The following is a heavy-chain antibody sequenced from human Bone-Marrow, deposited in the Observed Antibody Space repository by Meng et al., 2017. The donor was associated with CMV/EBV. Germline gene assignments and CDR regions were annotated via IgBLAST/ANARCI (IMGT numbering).Heavy chain of an antibody. Sequence: VSGDSVSSGTSDWSWIRQPPGKGLEWIGYVYFTGSTNYSPSLGNRVTISKDTSKNQFSLNLDSLTAADTALYYCARARRSASYFDSWGQGSLVTVSS. V-gene: IGHV4-61*01. D-gene: IGHD2-2*01. CDR1: GDSVSSGTSD. CDR2: VYFTGST. J-gene: IGHJ5*01. CDR3: ARARRSASYFDS.